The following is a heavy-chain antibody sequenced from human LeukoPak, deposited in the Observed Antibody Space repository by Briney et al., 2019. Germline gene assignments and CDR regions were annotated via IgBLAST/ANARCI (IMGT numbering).Heavy chain of an antibody. J-gene: IGHJ5*02. D-gene: IGHD6-13*01. V-gene: IGHV4-4*07. CDR2: IYTSGST. Sequence: PSETLSLTCTVSGGSISRYYWSWIRQPAGKGLEWIGRIYTSGSTNYNPSLKSRVTMSVDTSKNQFSLKLSSVTAADTAVYYCARGSGSWWANWFDPWGQGTLVTVSS. CDR3: ARGSGSWWANWFDP. CDR1: GGSISRYY.